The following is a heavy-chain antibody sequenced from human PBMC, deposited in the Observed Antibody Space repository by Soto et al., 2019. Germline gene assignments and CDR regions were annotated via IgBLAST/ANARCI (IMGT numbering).Heavy chain of an antibody. V-gene: IGHV1-8*01. CDR2: MNPDSGNT. Sequence: QVQLVQSGAEVKKPGASVKVSCKASGYTFTNYDIHWVRQATGQGLEWMGWMNPDSGNTGQSKQFQGRVTLTRDTSISPAYMEMSSPRSEDTAVYYCARGRFRRTWFDPWGQGPLVTVSS. D-gene: IGHD3-16*01. CDR1: GYTFTNYD. J-gene: IGHJ5*02. CDR3: ARGRFRRTWFDP.